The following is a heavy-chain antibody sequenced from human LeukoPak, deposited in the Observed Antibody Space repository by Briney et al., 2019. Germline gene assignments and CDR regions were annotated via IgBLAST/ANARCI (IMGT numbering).Heavy chain of an antibody. V-gene: IGHV4-59*01. CDR1: GASISNYY. CDR3: ARVDSGSYYGLDY. CDR2: IFYSGSV. J-gene: IGHJ4*02. Sequence: PSETLSLTCTVSGASISNYYWSWVRQPPGKGLEWIGYIFYSGSVNYNPSLKSRVTISVDTSKNQFSLNLSSVTAADTALYYCARVDSGSYYGLDYWGQGAPVTVSS. D-gene: IGHD1-26*01.